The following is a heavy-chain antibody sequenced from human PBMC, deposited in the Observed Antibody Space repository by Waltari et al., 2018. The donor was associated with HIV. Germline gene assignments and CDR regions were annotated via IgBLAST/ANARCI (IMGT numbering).Heavy chain of an antibody. CDR3: ARVHCSGGSCYRYDP. J-gene: IGHJ5*02. Sequence: QVQLQESGPGLVKPSQTLSLTCTVSGGSISSGDYYWSWIRQPPGKGLEWVGYIYYSGGTSHTPSLKSRVTISVDTSKNQFSLKLSSGTAADTAVYYCARVHCSGGSCYRYDPWGQGTLVTVSS. D-gene: IGHD2-15*01. CDR1: GGSISSGDYY. CDR2: IYYSGGT. V-gene: IGHV4-30-4*01.